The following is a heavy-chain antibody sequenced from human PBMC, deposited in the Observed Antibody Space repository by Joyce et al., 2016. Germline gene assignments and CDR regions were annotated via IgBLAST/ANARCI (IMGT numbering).Heavy chain of an antibody. CDR1: GFTFSRFA. Sequence: QVQLVESGGGVVQPGRSLRLSCAASGFTFSRFAMHWLRQAPGKCLEWLTLISFDGTNKYYTDSVKGRFTISRDNSKNTLFLQINSLRPDDTAVYYCARVQFSGSYQNDGLDIWGQGTMVTVS. D-gene: IGHD1-26*01. CDR2: ISFDGTNK. CDR3: ARVQFSGSYQNDGLDI. J-gene: IGHJ3*02. V-gene: IGHV3-30-3*01.